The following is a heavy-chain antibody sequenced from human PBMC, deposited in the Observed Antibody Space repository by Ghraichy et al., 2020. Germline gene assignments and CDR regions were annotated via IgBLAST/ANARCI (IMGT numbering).Heavy chain of an antibody. CDR3: ARVKDDYGGNGGPLGGWYFDL. D-gene: IGHD4-23*01. Sequence: GGSLRLSCAASGFTVSSNYMSWVRQAPGKGLEWVSVIYSGGSTYYADSVKGRFTISRHNSKNTLYLQMNSLRAEDTAVYYCARVKDDYGGNGGPLGGWYFDLWGRGTLVTVSS. CDR1: GFTVSSNY. CDR2: IYSGGST. J-gene: IGHJ2*01. V-gene: IGHV3-53*04.